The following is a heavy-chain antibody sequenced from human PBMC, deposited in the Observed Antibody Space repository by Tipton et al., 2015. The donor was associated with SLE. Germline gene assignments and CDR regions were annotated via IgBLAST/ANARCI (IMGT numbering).Heavy chain of an antibody. V-gene: IGHV4-59*08. Sequence: TLSLTCTVSGGSIRSDYWNWIRQPPGKGLEWIGYINYSGSTNYNPSLKSRVTISVDTSKNQFSLKLSSVTAADTAVYYCARLEGDGYKWYFDYWGQGTLVTVPT. J-gene: IGHJ4*02. CDR1: GGSIRSDY. D-gene: IGHD5-24*01. CDR2: INYSGST. CDR3: ARLEGDGYKWYFDY.